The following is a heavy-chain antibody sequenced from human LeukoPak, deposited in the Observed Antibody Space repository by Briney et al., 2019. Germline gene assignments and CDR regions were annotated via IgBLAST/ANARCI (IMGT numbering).Heavy chain of an antibody. CDR3: ARALSWEISMGATNWFDP. J-gene: IGHJ5*02. D-gene: IGHD1-26*01. CDR2: IIPIFGTA. Sequence: GASVKVSCKASGGTFSSYAISWVRQAPGQGLEWMGRIIPIFGTANYAQKFQGRVTITTDESTSTAYMELSSLRSEDTAVYYCARALSWEISMGATNWFDPWGQGTLVTVSS. CDR1: GGTFSSYA. V-gene: IGHV1-69*05.